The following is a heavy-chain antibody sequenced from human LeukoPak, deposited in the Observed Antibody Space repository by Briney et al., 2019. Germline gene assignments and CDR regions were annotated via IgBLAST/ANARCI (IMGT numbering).Heavy chain of an antibody. CDR1: GGSISSSSYY. J-gene: IGHJ3*02. Sequence: SETLSLTCTVSGGSISSSSYYWGWIRQPPGKGLEWIGSIYYSGSTYYNPSLKSRVTMSVDTSKNQFSLKLSSVTAADTAVYYCARDLTMVRGVIIDAFDIWGQGTMVTVSS. CDR2: IYYSGST. V-gene: IGHV4-39*07. CDR3: ARDLTMVRGVIIDAFDI. D-gene: IGHD3-10*01.